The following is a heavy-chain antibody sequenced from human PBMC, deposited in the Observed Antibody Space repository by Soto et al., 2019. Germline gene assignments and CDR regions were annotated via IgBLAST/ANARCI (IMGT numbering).Heavy chain of an antibody. V-gene: IGHV1-69*06. CDR2: IIPFFGTA. D-gene: IGHD3-10*01. J-gene: IGHJ6*02. Sequence: QVQLVQSGAEVKKPGSSVKVSCRASGGTFSSDAITWVRQAPGQGLEWMGRIIPFFGTAKYAQKFQGRVTITADKSTGTAYMELSSLRSADTAVYYCARVPMVRGGDYGMDVWGQGTRVTVSS. CDR1: GGTFSSDA. CDR3: ARVPMVRGGDYGMDV.